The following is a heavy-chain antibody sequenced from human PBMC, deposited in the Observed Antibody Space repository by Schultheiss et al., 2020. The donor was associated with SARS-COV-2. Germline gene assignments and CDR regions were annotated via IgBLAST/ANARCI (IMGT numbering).Heavy chain of an antibody. V-gene: IGHV4-31*03. D-gene: IGHD6-6*01. J-gene: IGHJ5*02. CDR1: GDSITSGGYY. Sequence: SETLSLTCTVSGDSITSGGYYWSWIRQLPGKGLEWIGHIYYSGTTHYNPSLKSRLTISVDTSKNQFSLKLSSVTAADTAVYYCARYEQVGRVNWFDPWGQGNLVTVSS. CDR3: ARYEQVGRVNWFDP. CDR2: IYYSGTT.